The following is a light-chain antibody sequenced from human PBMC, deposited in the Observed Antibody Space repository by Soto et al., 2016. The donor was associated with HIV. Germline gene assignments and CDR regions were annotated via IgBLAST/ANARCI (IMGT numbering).Light chain of an antibody. J-gene: IGLJ2*01. V-gene: IGLV3-19*01. CDR2: GDN. CDR1: SLRVHY. CDR3: SSRDNTGYHVL. Sequence: SSELTQDPAVSVALGQTVRITCQGDSLRVHYAIWYQQKPGQAPVLILYGDNNRPSGIPGRFPGSSSGNTAALTITGAQAEDEADYFCSSRDNTGYHVLFGGGTNLTVL.